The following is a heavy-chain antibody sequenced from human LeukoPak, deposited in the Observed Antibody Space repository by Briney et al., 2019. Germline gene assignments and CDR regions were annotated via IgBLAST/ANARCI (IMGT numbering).Heavy chain of an antibody. D-gene: IGHD5-24*01. J-gene: IGHJ4*02. Sequence: SETLSLTCAVYGGSFSGYYWSWIRQPPGKGLEWIGEINHSGSTNYNPSLKSRVTISVDTSKNQFSLKLSSVTAADTAVYYCARGADGYSFDYWGQGTLVTASS. CDR3: ARGADGYSFDY. CDR1: GGSFSGYY. CDR2: INHSGST. V-gene: IGHV4-34*01.